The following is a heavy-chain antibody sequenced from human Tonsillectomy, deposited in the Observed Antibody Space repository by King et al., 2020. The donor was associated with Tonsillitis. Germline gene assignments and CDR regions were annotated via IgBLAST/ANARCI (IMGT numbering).Heavy chain of an antibody. CDR2: IYYSGST. V-gene: IGHV4-59*01. CDR1: GGSISSYY. J-gene: IGHJ4*02. D-gene: IGHD5-12*01. Sequence: QLQESGPGLVKPSETLSLTCTVSGGSISSYYWSWIRQPPGKGLEWIGYIYYSGSTNYNPSLKSRVTISVDTAKNQFSLRLSSVTAADTAVYYCASYLVASNGYFGYWGQGTLVTVSS. CDR3: ASYLVASNGYFGY.